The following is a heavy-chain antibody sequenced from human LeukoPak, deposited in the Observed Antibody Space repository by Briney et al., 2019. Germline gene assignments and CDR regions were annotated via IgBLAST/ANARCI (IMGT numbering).Heavy chain of an antibody. CDR2: ISYDGSNK. CDR1: GFTFSSYG. V-gene: IGHV3-30*03. J-gene: IGHJ3*02. CDR3: ARDCTGGTCDDAFDI. D-gene: IGHD2-15*01. Sequence: GRSLTLSCAVSGFTFSSYGMHWVRPAPGKGLEWVTLISYDGSNKYYADSVKGRFTISRDNSKNTLYLQMNSLRAGDTAVYYCARDCTGGTCDDAFDIWGQGTMVTVSS.